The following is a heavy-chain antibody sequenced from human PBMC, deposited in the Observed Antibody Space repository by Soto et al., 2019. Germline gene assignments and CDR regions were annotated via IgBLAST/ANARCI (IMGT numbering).Heavy chain of an antibody. D-gene: IGHD3-22*01. J-gene: IGHJ4*02. V-gene: IGHV1-69*02. CDR3: ARVESQRTDYYDRNARFDY. CDR1: GGTFSSYT. Sequence: QVQLVQSGAEVKKPGSSVKVSCKASGGTFSSYTISSVRQAPGQGLEWMGRIIPILGIANYAQKFQGRVTITADKSTSTAYMELSSLRSEDTAVYYCARVESQRTDYYDRNARFDYWGQGTLVTLSS. CDR2: IIPILGIA.